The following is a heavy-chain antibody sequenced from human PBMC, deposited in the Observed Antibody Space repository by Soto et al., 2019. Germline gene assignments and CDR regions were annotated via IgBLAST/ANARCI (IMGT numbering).Heavy chain of an antibody. V-gene: IGHV3-48*01. CDR3: VNSGCDY. J-gene: IGHJ4*02. Sequence: EVQLVESGGGLVQPGGSLRLSCTASGFTFSTYSMNWVRQAPGQGLEWVSSISSSSSTISYADSVKGRFTSSSDNAKTSLYLQRNSLRAEDTAVYYWVNSGCDYWGQGTLVTVSS. D-gene: IGHD3-10*01. CDR2: ISSSSSTI. CDR1: GFTFSTYS.